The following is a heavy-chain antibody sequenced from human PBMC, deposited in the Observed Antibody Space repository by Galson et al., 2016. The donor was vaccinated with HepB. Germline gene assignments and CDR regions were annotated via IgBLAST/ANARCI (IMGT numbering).Heavy chain of an antibody. Sequence: SLRLSCAASGFTVSSNYMSWVRQAPGKGLEWVSVIYSGGSTYYADSVKGRFTISRDNSRNTLYLQMNSLRAEDTAVYYCAGDRGYYDSRGYLNWFDPWGQGTLVTVSS. CDR1: GFTVSSNY. CDR2: IYSGGST. D-gene: IGHD3-22*01. CDR3: AGDRGYYDSRGYLNWFDP. J-gene: IGHJ5*02. V-gene: IGHV3-66*01.